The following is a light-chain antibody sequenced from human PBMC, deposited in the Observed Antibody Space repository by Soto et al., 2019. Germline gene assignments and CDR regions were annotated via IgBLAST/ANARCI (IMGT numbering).Light chain of an antibody. Sequence: DIVMTQSPATLSVSPGERATLSCRASQSVSSRDLAWYQQKPGQAPRLLIYGASSRATGIPDRFSGSGSGTDFTLTISRLEPEDFAVYYCQQYGNSPPVTFGGGTKVDIK. J-gene: IGKJ4*01. V-gene: IGKV3-20*01. CDR1: QSVSSRD. CDR3: QQYGNSPPVT. CDR2: GAS.